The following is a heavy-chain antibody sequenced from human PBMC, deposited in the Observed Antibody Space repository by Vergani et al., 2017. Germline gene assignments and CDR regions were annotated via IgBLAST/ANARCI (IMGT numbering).Heavy chain of an antibody. Sequence: EVQLLESGGGLAQPGGSLRLSCAASGFTFSDYSMSWVRQAPGKGLEWVSGIFRRGDSTNYADSVRGRFTISRDNSESTVSLQMSRLRADDTAVYYCGRYLGGIGGYYIDHWGQGTPVTVSS. CDR2: IFRRGDST. D-gene: IGHD3-10*01. CDR3: GRYLGGIGGYYIDH. V-gene: IGHV3-23*01. CDR1: GFTFSDYS. J-gene: IGHJ4*02.